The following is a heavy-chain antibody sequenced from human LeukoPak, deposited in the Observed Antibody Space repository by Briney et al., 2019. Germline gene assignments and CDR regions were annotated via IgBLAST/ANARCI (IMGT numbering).Heavy chain of an antibody. D-gene: IGHD6-13*01. CDR1: GFTVSSNY. CDR3: ARAYSSSWFTGFDF. J-gene: IGHJ4*02. CDR2: ISYDGSNK. Sequence: GGSLRLSCAASGFTVSSNYMSWVRQAPGQGLEWVALISYDGSNKYYADSVKGRFTISRDNSKNTLYLQMNSLRVEDTAVYYCARAYSSSWFTGFDFWGQGTLVTVSS. V-gene: IGHV3-30-3*01.